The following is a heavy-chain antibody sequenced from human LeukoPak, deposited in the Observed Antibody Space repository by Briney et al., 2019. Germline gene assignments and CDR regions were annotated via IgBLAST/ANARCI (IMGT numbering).Heavy chain of an antibody. J-gene: IGHJ4*02. V-gene: IGHV4-30-4*01. D-gene: IGHD4-11*01. CDR3: ARRDYTGSWVDY. CDR1: GGSISSADYF. Sequence: SETLSLTCTVSGGSISSADYFWSWIRQPPGKGLEWIGCIYYSGNTYYDPSLKSRITISLDTSKNQFSLNLSSVTAADTAVYYCARRDYTGSWVDYWGQGTLVTVSS. CDR2: IYYSGNT.